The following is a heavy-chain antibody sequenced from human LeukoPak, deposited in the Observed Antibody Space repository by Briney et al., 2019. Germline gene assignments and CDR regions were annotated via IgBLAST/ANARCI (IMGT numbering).Heavy chain of an antibody. V-gene: IGHV4-59*01. CDR1: GGSISSYY. CDR3: ARGFADSSVPHAFDI. J-gene: IGHJ3*02. CDR2: IYYSGST. Sequence: SETLSLTCTASGGSISSYYWSWIRQPPGKGLEWIGYIYYSGSTNYNPSLKSRVTISVDTSKNQFSLKLSSVTAADTAVYYCARGFADSSVPHAFDIWGQGTMVTVSS. D-gene: IGHD3-22*01.